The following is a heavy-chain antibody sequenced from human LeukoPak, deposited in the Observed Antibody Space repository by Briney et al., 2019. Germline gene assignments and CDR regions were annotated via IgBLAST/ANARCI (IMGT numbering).Heavy chain of an antibody. CDR3: ARESSGELLSISFSYY. V-gene: IGHV3-21*04. Sequence: GGSLRLSCAGYDFTFSSYAMNWVRQAPGKGLEWVSSISGSSVYIYYADSVKGRFTISRDNAKNSLYLQMNSLRAADTAVYYCARESSGELLSISFSYYWGQGTLVTVSS. D-gene: IGHD3-10*01. J-gene: IGHJ4*02. CDR1: DFTFSSYA. CDR2: ISGSSVYI.